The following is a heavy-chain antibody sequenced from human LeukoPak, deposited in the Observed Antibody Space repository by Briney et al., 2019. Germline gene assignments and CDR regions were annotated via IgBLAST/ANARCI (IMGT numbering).Heavy chain of an antibody. V-gene: IGHV4-38-2*01. CDR3: ARLCSTSCYLDH. Sequence: SETLSLTCAVSGYSISSGYYWGWIRQPPGKGLEWIGSIYHSGSTYYNPSLKSRVTISVDTSKNQFSLKLSSVNAADTAVYYCARLCSTSCYLDHWGQGTLVTVSS. CDR2: IYHSGST. CDR1: GYSISSGYY. J-gene: IGHJ5*02. D-gene: IGHD2-2*01.